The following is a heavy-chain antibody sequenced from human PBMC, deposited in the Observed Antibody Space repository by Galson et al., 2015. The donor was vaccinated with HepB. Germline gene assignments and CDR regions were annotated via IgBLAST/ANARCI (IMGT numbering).Heavy chain of an antibody. CDR2: ISSSSSTI. Sequence: SLRLSCAASGFTFSSYSMNWVRQAPGKGLEWVSYISSSSSTIYYADSVKGRFTISRDNAKNSLYLQMNSLRAEDTAVYYCAREEQWLARAIYYGMDVWGRGTTVTVSS. V-gene: IGHV3-48*01. CDR3: AREEQWLARAIYYGMDV. D-gene: IGHD6-19*01. CDR1: GFTFSSYS. J-gene: IGHJ6*02.